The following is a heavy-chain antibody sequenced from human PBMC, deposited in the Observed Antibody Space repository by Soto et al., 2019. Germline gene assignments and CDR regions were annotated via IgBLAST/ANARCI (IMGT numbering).Heavy chain of an antibody. CDR3: ARVNRGGPAAVILRVQYYYYFMDV. CDR2: MNPNSGNT. CDR1: GYTFTSYD. Sequence: GASVKVSCKASGYTFTSYDINWVRQATGQGLEWMGWMNPNSGNTGYAQKFQGRVTMTRNTSISTAYMELSSLRSEDTAVYYCARVNRGGPAAVILRVQYYYYFMDVWGKGTTVTVSS. D-gene: IGHD2-2*01. J-gene: IGHJ6*03. V-gene: IGHV1-8*01.